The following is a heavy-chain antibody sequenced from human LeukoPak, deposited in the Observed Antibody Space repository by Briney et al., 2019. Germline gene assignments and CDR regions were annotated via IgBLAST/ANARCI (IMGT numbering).Heavy chain of an antibody. CDR2: IYISGST. Sequence: PSETLSLTCTVSGGSISSGSYYWSWIRQPAGKGLEWIGRIYISGSTNYNPSLKSRVTISVDTSKNQFSLKLSSVTAADTAVYYCASYYYDSSGYHYWGQGTLVTVSS. V-gene: IGHV4-61*02. CDR3: ASYYYDSSGYHY. CDR1: GGSISSGSYY. D-gene: IGHD3-22*01. J-gene: IGHJ4*02.